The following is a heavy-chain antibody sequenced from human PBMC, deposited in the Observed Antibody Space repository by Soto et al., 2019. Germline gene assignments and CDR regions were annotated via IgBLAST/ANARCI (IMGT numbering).Heavy chain of an antibody. V-gene: IGHV3-7*03. CDR1: GFTFTTYW. CDR2: IRQDGGAQ. J-gene: IGHJ5*02. CDR3: VRGGHGSGSYLGSS. Sequence: PGGSLRLSCVASGFTFTTYWMSWVRQAPGEGLEWVANIRQDGGAQYYVDSVKGRFTISRDNAKNSVYLQMDSLRVEDTAVYYCVRGGHGSGSYLGSSWGQGILVTVSS. D-gene: IGHD3-10*01.